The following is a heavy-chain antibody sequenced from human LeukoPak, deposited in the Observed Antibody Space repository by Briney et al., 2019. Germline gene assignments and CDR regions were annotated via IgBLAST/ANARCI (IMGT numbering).Heavy chain of an antibody. CDR3: ASAVCSSTSCRSGAGWFDP. D-gene: IGHD2-2*01. CDR1: GGSISSYY. Sequence: SETLSLTCTVSGGSISSYYWSWIRQPPGKGLEWIGYIYYSGSTNYNPSLKSRVTISVDTSKNQFSLKLSSVTAADTAVYFCASAVCSSTSCRSGAGWFDPWGQGTLVTVSS. CDR2: IYYSGST. J-gene: IGHJ5*02. V-gene: IGHV4-59*01.